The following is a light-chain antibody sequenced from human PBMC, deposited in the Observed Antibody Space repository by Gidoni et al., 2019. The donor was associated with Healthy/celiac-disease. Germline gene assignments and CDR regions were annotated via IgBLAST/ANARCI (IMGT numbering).Light chain of an antibody. J-gene: IGKJ1*01. CDR2: AAS. CDR3: QQYYSYPRT. CDR1: QGISSY. V-gene: IGKV1-8*01. Sequence: AIRMTQSPSSFSASTGDRVTIPCRASQGISSYLAWYQQKPGKAPKLLIYAASTLQSGFPSRFSGSGSGTDFTLTISCLQSEDFATYYCQQYYSYPRTFGQGTKVEIK.